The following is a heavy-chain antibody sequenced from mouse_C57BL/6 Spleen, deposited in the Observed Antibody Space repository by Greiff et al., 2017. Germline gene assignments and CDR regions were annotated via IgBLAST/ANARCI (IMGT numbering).Heavy chain of an antibody. CDR2: ILPGSGCT. V-gene: IGHV1-9*01. D-gene: IGHD1-1*01. J-gene: IGHJ4*01. CDR1: GYTFPGYW. CDR3: ARSRSSYRGARDY. Sequence: QVQLQQSGAELMKPGASVKLSCKATGYTFPGYWIAWVKQSPGHGLEWIAEILPGSGCTNYNENVKGQATFTADTSSNTAYMQLSSLTTEDSAIDYCARSRSSYRGARDYWGQGTSVTVSS.